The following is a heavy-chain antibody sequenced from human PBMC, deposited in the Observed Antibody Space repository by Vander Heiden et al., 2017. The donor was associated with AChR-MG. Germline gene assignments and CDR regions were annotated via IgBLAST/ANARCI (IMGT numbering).Heavy chain of an antibody. CDR2: ISWNSGSI. CDR1: GFTFDDYA. D-gene: IGHD6-19*01. CDR3: AKDQRRWYSSGCFDY. V-gene: IGHV3-9*01. Sequence: EVQLVESGGGLVQRGRSLRLSCAASGFTFDDYAMHWVRQAPGKGLEWVSGISWNSGSIGYADSVKGRFTISRDNAKNSLYLQMNSLRAEDTALYYCAKDQRRWYSSGCFDYWGQGTLVTVSS. J-gene: IGHJ4*02.